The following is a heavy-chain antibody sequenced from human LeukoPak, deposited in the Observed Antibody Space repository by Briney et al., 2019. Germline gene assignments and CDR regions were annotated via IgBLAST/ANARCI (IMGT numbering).Heavy chain of an antibody. V-gene: IGHV4-34*01. D-gene: IGHD1-26*01. Sequence: PSETLSLTCAVYGGSFSGYYWSWIRQPPGKGLEWIGEINHSGSTNYNPSLKSRVTISVDTSKNQFSLKLSSVTAADTAVYYCARVGGSYVGNWGQGTLVTVSS. CDR3: ARVGGSYVGN. CDR1: GGSFSGYY. J-gene: IGHJ4*02. CDR2: INHSGST.